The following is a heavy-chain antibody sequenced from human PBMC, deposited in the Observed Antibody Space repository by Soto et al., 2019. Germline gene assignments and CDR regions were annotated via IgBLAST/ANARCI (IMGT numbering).Heavy chain of an antibody. D-gene: IGHD6-13*01. V-gene: IGHV1-69*01. CDR3: ARDSQIAAAGTYYYYGMDV. Sequence: QVQLVQSGAEVKKPGSSVKVSCKASGGTFSSYAISWVRQAPGQGLEWMGGIIPIFGTANYAQKFQGRVTITADESTSTAYMELSSLRSDDTAVYYCARDSQIAAAGTYYYYGMDVWGQGTTFTVSS. J-gene: IGHJ6*02. CDR1: GGTFSSYA. CDR2: IIPIFGTA.